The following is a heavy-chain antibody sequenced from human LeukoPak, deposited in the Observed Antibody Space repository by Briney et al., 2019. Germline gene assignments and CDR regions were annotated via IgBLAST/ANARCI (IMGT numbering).Heavy chain of an antibody. CDR3: ARGYSSGWTFYYFDY. J-gene: IGHJ4*02. CDR2: VYYSGSA. D-gene: IGHD6-19*01. CDR1: GGSISSYY. Sequence: SETLPLTCTVSGGSISSYYWSWIRQPPGKGLEWIGYVYYSGSANYNPSLKSRVTISVDTSKNQFSLKLSSVTAADTAVYYCARGYSSGWTFYYFDYWGQGTLVTVSS. V-gene: IGHV4-59*01.